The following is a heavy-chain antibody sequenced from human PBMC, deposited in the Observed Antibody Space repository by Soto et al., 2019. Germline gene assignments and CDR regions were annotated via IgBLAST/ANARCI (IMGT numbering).Heavy chain of an antibody. Sequence: QVQLVQSGAEVKKPGSSVKVSCKASGGTFGSYAISWVRQAPVQGLEWMGGIIPIPGTANYAQKFQGRVTISADESTSTDYMELSSLRSEDTAVYYCARSQGSSTSLEIYYYYYYGMDVWGQGTTVTVSS. J-gene: IGHJ6*02. CDR2: IIPIPGTA. CDR1: GGTFGSYA. D-gene: IGHD2-2*01. CDR3: ARSQGSSTSLEIYYYYYYGMDV. V-gene: IGHV1-69*01.